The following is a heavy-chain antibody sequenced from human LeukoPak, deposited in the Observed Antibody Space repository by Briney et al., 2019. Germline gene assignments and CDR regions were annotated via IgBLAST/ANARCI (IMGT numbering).Heavy chain of an antibody. CDR3: ARQYDSSGYWYYFDY. CDR2: IYYSGSTNYNPSLYYSGST. Sequence: PSETLSLTCTASGGSISSDYWSWIRQPPGKGLEWIGYIYYSGSTNYNPSLYYSGSTNYNPSLKSRVTISLDTSKNQFSLKLSSVTVADTAVYYCARQYDSSGYWYYFDYWGQGTLVTVSS. CDR1: GGSISSDY. D-gene: IGHD3-22*01. V-gene: IGHV4-59*08. J-gene: IGHJ4*02.